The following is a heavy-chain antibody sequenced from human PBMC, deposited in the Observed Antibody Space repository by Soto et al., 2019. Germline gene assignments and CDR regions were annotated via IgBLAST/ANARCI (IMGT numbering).Heavy chain of an antibody. V-gene: IGHV4-61*01. CDR2: VYHTGRT. Sequence: PSETLSRTCTVSGGRSKSGSYSCSWIRQPPGKGLEWIGYVYHTGRTSYNPSLKSRVSISMDTSKNQFSLNLDSVTAADTAVYFCARDFAYFDSWGQGTLVTVSS. CDR3: ARDFAYFDS. D-gene: IGHD3-3*01. J-gene: IGHJ4*02. CDR1: GGRSKSGSYS.